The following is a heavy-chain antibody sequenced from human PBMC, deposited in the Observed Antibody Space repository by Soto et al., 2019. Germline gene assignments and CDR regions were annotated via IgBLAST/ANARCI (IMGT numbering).Heavy chain of an antibody. V-gene: IGHV3-7*01. CDR2: IRPDGSKQ. CDR3: ADPADLDY. Sequence: PGGSLRLSCVASGFSFSDRWMSWVRQAPGKGLEWVASIRPDGSKQFYVDSMKGRFTISRDNAKKSLFLQMNGLRAEDAAVYYCADPADLDYWGQGTLVTVSS. J-gene: IGHJ4*02. CDR1: GFSFSDRW.